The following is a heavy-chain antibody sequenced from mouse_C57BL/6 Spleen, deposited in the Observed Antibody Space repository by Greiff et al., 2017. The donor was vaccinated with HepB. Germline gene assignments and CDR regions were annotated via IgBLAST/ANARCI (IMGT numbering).Heavy chain of an antibody. Sequence: LQESGAELARPGASVKLSCKASGYTFTSYGISWVKQRTGQGLEWIGEIYPRSGNTYYNEKFKGKATLTADKSSSTAYMELRSLTSEDSAVYFWNYGSSHWYFDVWGTGTTVTVSS. V-gene: IGHV1-81*01. J-gene: IGHJ1*03. CDR1: GYTFTSYG. CDR3: NYGSSHWYFDV. D-gene: IGHD1-1*01. CDR2: IYPRSGNT.